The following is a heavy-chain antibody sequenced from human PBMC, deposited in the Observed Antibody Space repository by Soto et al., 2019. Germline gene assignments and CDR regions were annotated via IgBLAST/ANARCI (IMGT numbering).Heavy chain of an antibody. CDR2: IYPGDSDT. V-gene: IGHV5-51*01. CDR3: ARIALAAAGAYYYYGMNV. CDR1: GYSFTSYW. D-gene: IGHD6-13*01. J-gene: IGHJ6*02. Sequence: GESLKISCKGSGYSFTSYWIGWVRQMPGKGLEWMGIIYPGDSDTRYSPSFQGQVTISADKSISTAYLQWSSLKASDTAMYYCARIALAAAGAYYYYGMNVWGQGTTVTVSS.